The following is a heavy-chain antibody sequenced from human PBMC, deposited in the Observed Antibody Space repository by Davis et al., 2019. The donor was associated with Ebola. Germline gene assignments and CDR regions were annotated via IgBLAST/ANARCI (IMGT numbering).Heavy chain of an antibody. Sequence: GSLKISCAVSGFTFSSFAMSWVRQAPGKGLDWVSAISVSGDRTYYADSVKGRFTISRDNSKNTLYLQMNSLRVEDTAVYYCAPMTMVNDYWGKGTLVTVSS. CDR1: GFTFSSFA. D-gene: IGHD4/OR15-4a*01. J-gene: IGHJ4*02. CDR3: APMTMVNDY. V-gene: IGHV3-23*01. CDR2: ISVSGDRT.